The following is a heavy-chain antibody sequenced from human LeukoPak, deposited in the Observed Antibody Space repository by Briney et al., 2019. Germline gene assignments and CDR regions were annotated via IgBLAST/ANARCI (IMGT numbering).Heavy chain of an antibody. CDR3: ADTYCGGDCYPRI. J-gene: IGHJ3*02. D-gene: IGHD2-21*02. CDR1: GGSISSSSYY. V-gene: IGHV4-39*01. Sequence: SETLSLTCTVSGGSISSSSYYWGWIRHPPGKGLEWIGNIYYSGRTYYSPSLRSRVAISVDTSKNQFSLKLSSVTAADTAVYYCADTYCGGDCYPRIWGQGTMVTVSS. CDR2: IYYSGRT.